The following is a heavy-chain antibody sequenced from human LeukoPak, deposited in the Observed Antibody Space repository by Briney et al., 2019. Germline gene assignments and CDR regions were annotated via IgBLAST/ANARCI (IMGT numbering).Heavy chain of an antibody. D-gene: IGHD6-19*01. CDR2: IYYSGST. CDR3: ARHLRRVAVAGRGSNWFDP. Sequence: SETLSLTCTVSVGSISSYYWSWIRQPPGKGLEWIGYIYYSGSTNYDPSPKSRVTISVDTSKNQFSLKLGPVPAADTAVYYGARHLRRVAVAGRGSNWFDPWGQGTLVTVSS. CDR1: VGSISSYY. J-gene: IGHJ5*02. V-gene: IGHV4-59*01.